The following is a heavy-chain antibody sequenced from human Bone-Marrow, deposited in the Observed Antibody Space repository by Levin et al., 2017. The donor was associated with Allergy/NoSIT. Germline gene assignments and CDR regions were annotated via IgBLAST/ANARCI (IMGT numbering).Heavy chain of an antibody. CDR1: GFTFSSCA. J-gene: IGHJ4*02. CDR2: ISYDGSSE. CDR3: ASVDTTMVTSHTTFDY. Sequence: PGGSLRLSCVASGFTFSSCAMHWVRQAPGKGLEWVATISYDGSSEYYADSVKGRFTISRDNSKNTLYVQMHSLRREDTAVYYCASVDTTMVTSHTTFDYWGQGTLVSVSS. V-gene: IGHV3-30*04. D-gene: IGHD5-18*01.